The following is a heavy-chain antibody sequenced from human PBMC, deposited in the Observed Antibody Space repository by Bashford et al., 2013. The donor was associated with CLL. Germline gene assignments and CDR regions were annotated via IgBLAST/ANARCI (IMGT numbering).Heavy chain of an antibody. CDR1: GGSFSGYY. D-gene: IGHD3-22*01. J-gene: IGHJ6*02. V-gene: IGHV4-34*01. CDR2: INHSGST. Sequence: SETLSLTCAVYGGSFSGYYWSWIRQPPGKGLEWIGEINHSGSTNYNPSLKSRVTISVDTSKNQFSLKLSSVTAADTAVYYCARGPMIVVVINPGEPYYYYYYGMDVWGRRT. CDR3: ARGPMIVVVINPGEPYYYYYYGMDV.